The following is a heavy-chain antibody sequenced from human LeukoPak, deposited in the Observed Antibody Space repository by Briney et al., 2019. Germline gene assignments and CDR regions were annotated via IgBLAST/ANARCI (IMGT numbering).Heavy chain of an antibody. Sequence: ASVKVSCKASGYTFTGYYMHWVRQAPGQGLEWMGWINPNSGGTNYAQKFQGWVTMTRDTSISTAYMELSRLRSDDTAVYYCASRSWQDGYGGKSSWAYWGQGTLVTVSS. J-gene: IGHJ4*02. CDR1: GYTFTGYY. CDR2: INPNSGGT. CDR3: ASRSWQDGYGGKSSWAY. D-gene: IGHD4-23*01. V-gene: IGHV1-2*04.